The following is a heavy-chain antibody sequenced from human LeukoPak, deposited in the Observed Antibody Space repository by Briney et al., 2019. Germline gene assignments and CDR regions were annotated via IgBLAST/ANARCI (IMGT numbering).Heavy chain of an antibody. D-gene: IGHD5-12*01. V-gene: IGHV4-30-4*01. J-gene: IGHJ4*02. CDR3: ARVRGGLRFLDY. CDR1: GGSISSGDYY. Sequence: SQTLSLTCTVSGGSISSGDYYWSWIRQPPGKGLEWIGYIYYSGSTYYNPSLKSRVTISVDTSRNQFSLKLSSVTAADTAVYYCARVRGGLRFLDYWGQGTLVTVSS. CDR2: IYYSGST.